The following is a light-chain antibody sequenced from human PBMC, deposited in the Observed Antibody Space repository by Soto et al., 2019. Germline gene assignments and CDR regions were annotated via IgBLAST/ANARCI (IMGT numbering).Light chain of an antibody. CDR2: GAS. V-gene: IGKV1D-12*01. CDR3: QQAYTFPRT. J-gene: IGKJ1*01. Sequence: DTQVTQSPSSVSASVGDRVTITCRASQDISHYLAWYQQKPGKAPKLLIYGASSLQSWVPSRFSGSGSGTDFPLTIGSLQPEDFATFYCQQAYTFPRTFGQGTKVDMK. CDR1: QDISHY.